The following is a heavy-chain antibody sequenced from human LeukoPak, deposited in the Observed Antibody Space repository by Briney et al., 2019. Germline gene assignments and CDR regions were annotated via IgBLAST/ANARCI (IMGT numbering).Heavy chain of an antibody. V-gene: IGHV1-2*02. D-gene: IGHD3-10*01. CDR1: GYTFTGYY. Sequence: EASVKVSCKASGYTFTGYYMHWVRQAPGQGLEWMGWINPNSGGTNYAQKFQGRVTMTRDTSISTAYMELSRLRSDDTAVYYCARVHGSGSYSVEYYFDYWGQGTLVTVSS. CDR3: ARVHGSGSYSVEYYFDY. CDR2: INPNSGGT. J-gene: IGHJ4*02.